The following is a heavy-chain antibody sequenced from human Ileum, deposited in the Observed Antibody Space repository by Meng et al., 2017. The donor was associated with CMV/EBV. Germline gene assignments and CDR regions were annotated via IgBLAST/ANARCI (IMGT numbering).Heavy chain of an antibody. CDR3: AGPGVDIEMAH. V-gene: IGHV1-18*01. CDR1: GYSFTSYA. Sequence: ASVKVSCKVSGYSFTSYAISWVRQAPGQGLEWIGWISAYNGKTDYAQTVQSRLTMTTDTSTSTVYMELRNLSSDDTAVYYCAGPGVDIEMAHWGQGTLVTVSS. J-gene: IGHJ4*02. D-gene: IGHD5-12*01. CDR2: ISAYNGKT.